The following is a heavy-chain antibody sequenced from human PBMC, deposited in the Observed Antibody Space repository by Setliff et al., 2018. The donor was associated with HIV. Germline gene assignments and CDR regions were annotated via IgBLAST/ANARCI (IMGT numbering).Heavy chain of an antibody. Sequence: KPSETLSLTCTVSGGSISSTIYHWVWIRQPPEKGLEWIGNIRSSGITYYKPSLKSRLTISVDTSKNTFSLRLTSMTAADTAVYYCARVSSWYVRYWGQGTLVTVS. CDR2: IRSSGIT. CDR1: GGSISSTIYH. D-gene: IGHD6-13*01. V-gene: IGHV4-39*02. J-gene: IGHJ4*02. CDR3: ARVSSWYVRY.